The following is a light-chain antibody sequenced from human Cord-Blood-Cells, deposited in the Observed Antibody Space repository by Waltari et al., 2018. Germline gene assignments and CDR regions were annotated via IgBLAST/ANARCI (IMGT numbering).Light chain of an antibody. Sequence: QSALTQPASVSGSPGQSITISCTGTSSDVGGYNYVSWYQQHPGKAPKLMIYEVSNRPSGASNRFSGSKSGNTASLTISGLQAEDEADYYCSSYTSSSTWVFGTGTKVTVL. J-gene: IGLJ1*01. CDR1: SSDVGGYNY. CDR3: SSYTSSSTWV. V-gene: IGLV2-14*01. CDR2: EVS.